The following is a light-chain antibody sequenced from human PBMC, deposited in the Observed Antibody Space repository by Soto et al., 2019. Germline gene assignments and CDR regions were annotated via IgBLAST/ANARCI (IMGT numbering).Light chain of an antibody. CDR3: SSYSGSYSDVI. CDR2: GVT. Sequence: QSALTQPPSASGSPGQSVTISCAGTYNDVGDYNYVSWYQQHPGKVPKLLIYGVTERPSGVPGRFSGSKSGNTASLTVSDLQPADEAVYYCSSYSGSYSDVIFCGGTKLTVL. CDR1: YNDVGDYNY. V-gene: IGLV2-8*01. J-gene: IGLJ2*01.